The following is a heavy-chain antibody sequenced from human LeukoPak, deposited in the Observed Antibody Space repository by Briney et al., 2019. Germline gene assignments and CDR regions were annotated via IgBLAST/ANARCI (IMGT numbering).Heavy chain of an antibody. CDR2: ITGDGGGT. CDR3: AKDKYSGTGTYRELDY. J-gene: IGHJ4*02. Sequence: GGSLRLSCAACGFTFEDYAMHCVRQAPGKGLQWVSLITGDGGGTYHADSVKGRFTISRDNSTTTLYLQMNSLKTEDTALYFCAKDKYSGTGTYRELDYWGQGTLVTVSS. V-gene: IGHV3-43*02. D-gene: IGHD5-12*01. CDR1: GFTFEDYA.